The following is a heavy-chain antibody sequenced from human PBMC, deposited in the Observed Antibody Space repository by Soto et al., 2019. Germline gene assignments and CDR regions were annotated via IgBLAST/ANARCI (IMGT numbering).Heavy chain of an antibody. Sequence: QVQLVQSGAGVKMPGASVRVSCKASGYTFISHDISWVRQATGQGLEWMGWMNPNSGNTGYGQKFQGRVTMTRNTSTSTASMELSSLRSDDTAVYYCARGRYAIRGAFIIGELAYWGQGSLVIVSS. CDR1: GYTFISHD. CDR2: MNPNSGNT. V-gene: IGHV1-8*01. CDR3: ARGRYAIRGAFIIGELAY. D-gene: IGHD3-10*01. J-gene: IGHJ4*02.